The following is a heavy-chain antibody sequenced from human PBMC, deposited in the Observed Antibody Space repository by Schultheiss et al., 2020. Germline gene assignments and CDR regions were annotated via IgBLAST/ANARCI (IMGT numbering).Heavy chain of an antibody. CDR2: IYYSGST. Sequence: SETLSLTCTVSGGSISSGGYYWGWIRQPPGKGLEWIGYIYYSGSTYYNPSLKSRVTISVDTSKNQFSLKLSSVTAADTAVYYCARKISKEYYDILTGYLDAFDIWGQGTMVT. V-gene: IGHV4-39*01. D-gene: IGHD3-9*01. CDR1: GGSISSGGYY. CDR3: ARKISKEYYDILTGYLDAFDI. J-gene: IGHJ3*02.